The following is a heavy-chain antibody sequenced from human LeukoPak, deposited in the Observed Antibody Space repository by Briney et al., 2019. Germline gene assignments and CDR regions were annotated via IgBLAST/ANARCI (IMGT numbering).Heavy chain of an antibody. CDR2: IIPIFGTA. D-gene: IGHD4-23*01. J-gene: IGHJ4*02. CDR3: AREIHGGNSYFDY. Sequence: SVKVSCKASGGTFSSYAISWVRQAPGQGLEWMGGIIPIFGTANYAQKFQGRVTITADESTSTAYMELSSLRSEDTAVYYCAREIHGGNSYFDYWGQGTLVTVSS. V-gene: IGHV1-69*01. CDR1: GGTFSSYA.